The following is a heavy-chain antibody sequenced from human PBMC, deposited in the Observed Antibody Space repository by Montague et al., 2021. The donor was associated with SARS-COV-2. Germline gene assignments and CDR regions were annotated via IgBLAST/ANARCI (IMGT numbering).Heavy chain of an antibody. CDR2: IYYSGST. CDR1: GGSISSSSYD. Sequence: SETLSLTCTVSGGSISSSSYDWGWIRQPPGKGLEWIGSIYYSGSTYYNPSLQSRVSISLDTSRNQFSLKVSSVTAADTAIYYCARLGDGIVPSPILGLGPYYSFYYMDVWGKGTTVTVSS. D-gene: IGHD2-2*02. V-gene: IGHV4-39*07. CDR3: ARLGDGIVPSPILGLGPYYSFYYMDV. J-gene: IGHJ6*03.